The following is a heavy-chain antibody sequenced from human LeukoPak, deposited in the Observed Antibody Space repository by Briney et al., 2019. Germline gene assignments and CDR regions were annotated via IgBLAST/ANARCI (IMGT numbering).Heavy chain of an antibody. Sequence: PSETLSLTCTVSGGSISSYYWSWIRQPAGKGLEWIGRIYTSGSTNYNPSLKSRVTMSVDTSKNQFSLKLSSVTAADTAVYYCARGPSTAGYYYYGMDVWGQGTTVTVSS. CDR1: GGSISSYY. J-gene: IGHJ6*02. V-gene: IGHV4-4*07. CDR3: ARGPSTAGYYYYGMDV. CDR2: IYTSGST.